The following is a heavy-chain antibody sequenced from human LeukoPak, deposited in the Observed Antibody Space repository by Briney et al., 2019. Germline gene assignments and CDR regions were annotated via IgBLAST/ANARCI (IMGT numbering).Heavy chain of an antibody. CDR3: ARVRRAKRQNRYYFYYYMDV. V-gene: IGHV3-7*01. J-gene: IGHJ6*03. Sequence: GGSLRLSCAASGFTFSSYWMSWVRQAPGKGLEWVANIKQDGSEKYYVDSVKGRFTISRDNAKDSLYLQMNSLRAEDTAVHFCARVRRAKRQNRYYFYYYMDVWGKGTAVTVSS. CDR1: GFTFSSYW. D-gene: IGHD1-14*01. CDR2: IKQDGSEK.